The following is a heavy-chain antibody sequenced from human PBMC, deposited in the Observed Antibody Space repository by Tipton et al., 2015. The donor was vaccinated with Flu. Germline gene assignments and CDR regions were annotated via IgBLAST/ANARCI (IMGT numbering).Heavy chain of an antibody. D-gene: IGHD2-2*01. J-gene: IGHJ6*02. V-gene: IGHV3-53*01. CDR2: IYGGGTT. Sequence: QLVQSGGGLIQPGGSLRLSCAASGFTVTSSYMSWVRQAPGKGLEWVSVIYGGGTTDYADSVKGRFTISRDKSKNALYLQMSSLRAEDTAVYYCARGPQVPVWPYYYGMDVRGQGTTVTVSS. CDR1: GFTVTSSY. CDR3: ARGPQVPVWPYYYGMDV.